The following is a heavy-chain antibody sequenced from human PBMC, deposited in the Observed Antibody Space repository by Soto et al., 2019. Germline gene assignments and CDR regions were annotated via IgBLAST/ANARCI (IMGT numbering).Heavy chain of an antibody. D-gene: IGHD2-2*01. J-gene: IGHJ4*02. CDR3: ARDKGYCTSTSCSRAY. CDR2: ISSSGSTV. V-gene: IGHV3-11*01. Sequence: VGSLRLSCAASGFTFSDFYMKWIRQAPGKGLEWISYISSSGSTVYHADSVEGRFTISRDNAKNSLYLQMNSLRDEDTAVYYCARDKGYCTSTSCSRAYWGQGTLVTVSS. CDR1: GFTFSDFY.